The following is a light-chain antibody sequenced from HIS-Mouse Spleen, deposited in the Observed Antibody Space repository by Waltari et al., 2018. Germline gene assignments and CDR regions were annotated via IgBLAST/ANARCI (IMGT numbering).Light chain of an antibody. CDR2: GAS. CDR1: QSVSSSY. Sequence: IVLTQSPGTLSLSPGETATLSCRASQSVSSSYLAWYQQKPGQAPRLLIYGASSRATGIPDRFSGSGSETDFTLTISRLEPEDFAVYYCQQYGSSPPYTFGQGTKLEIK. V-gene: IGKV3-20*01. CDR3: QQYGSSPPYT. J-gene: IGKJ2*01.